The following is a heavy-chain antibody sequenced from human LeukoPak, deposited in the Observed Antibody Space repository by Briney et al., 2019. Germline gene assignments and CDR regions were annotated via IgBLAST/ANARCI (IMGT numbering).Heavy chain of an antibody. V-gene: IGHV4-59*08. CDR3: ARYTYDYVWGSYRAFDY. Sequence: TLSLTXTVXXGSISXYYWSWIRQPPGKGLEWIGYIYYSGSTNYNPSLKSRVTISVDTSKNQFSLKLSSVTAADTAVYYCARYTYDYVWGSYRAFDYWGQGTLVTVSS. D-gene: IGHD3-16*02. CDR2: IYYSGST. CDR1: XGSISXYY. J-gene: IGHJ4*02.